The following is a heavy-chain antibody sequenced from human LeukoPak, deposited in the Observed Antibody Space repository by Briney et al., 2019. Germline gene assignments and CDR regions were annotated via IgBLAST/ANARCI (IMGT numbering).Heavy chain of an antibody. CDR3: ANMNDFWSGLVWSAP. CDR1: GFNLSSYG. V-gene: IGHV3-23*01. J-gene: IGHJ5*02. Sequence: PGGYVRLSCAGSGFNLSSYGLGWPREAPGKGLEWVQAISGRGGSTHYADSVKGRFTISRDTSKNTPYLQMNSLRAEDTAVYYCANMNDFWSGLVWSAPWGEATLLTLSA. CDR2: ISGRGGST. D-gene: IGHD3-3*01.